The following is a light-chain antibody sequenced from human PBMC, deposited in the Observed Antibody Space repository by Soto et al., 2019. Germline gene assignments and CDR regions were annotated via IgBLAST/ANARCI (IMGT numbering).Light chain of an antibody. CDR3: HQYGTAPLT. Sequence: EIVLTQSPGSLSLSPGERATLSCRASQSVSSSFLAWYQQKRGQAPRLLIYGASSRATGIPDRFSGSGSGTDFTLTISRLEPEDFSVYYCHQYGTAPLTFGPGTKVDIK. CDR2: GAS. CDR1: QSVSSSF. J-gene: IGKJ3*01. V-gene: IGKV3-20*01.